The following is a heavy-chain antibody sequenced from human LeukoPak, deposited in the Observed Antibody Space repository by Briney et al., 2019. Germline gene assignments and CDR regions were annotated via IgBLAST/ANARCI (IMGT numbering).Heavy chain of an antibody. V-gene: IGHV4-59*11. D-gene: IGHD5-18*01. J-gene: IGHJ4*02. CDR3: ARDSEEAMGYFDY. CDR1: GGSISSHY. CDR2: IYYSGST. Sequence: SETLSLTCTVSGGSISSHYWSWIRQPPGKGLEWIGYIYYSGSTNYNPSLKSRVTISVDTSKNQFSLKLSSVTAADTAVYYCARDSEEAMGYFDYWGQGTLVTVSS.